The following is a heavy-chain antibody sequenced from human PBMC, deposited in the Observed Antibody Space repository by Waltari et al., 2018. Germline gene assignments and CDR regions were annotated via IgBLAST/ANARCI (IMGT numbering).Heavy chain of an antibody. CDR2: IYYSGST. CDR1: GGSISSYY. D-gene: IGHD2-15*01. V-gene: IGHV4-59*01. J-gene: IGHJ3*02. Sequence: QVQLQESGPGLVKPSETLSLTCTVSGGSISSYYWSWIRQPPGKGLEWIGYIYYSGSTNYNPSLKSRVTISVDTSKNQFSLKLSSVTAADTAVYYCARDQGGYCSGGSCFPKAFDIWGQGTMVTVSS. CDR3: ARDQGGYCSGGSCFPKAFDI.